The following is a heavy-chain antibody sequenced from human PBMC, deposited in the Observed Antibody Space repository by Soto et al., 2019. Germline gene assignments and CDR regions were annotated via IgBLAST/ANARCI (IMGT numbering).Heavy chain of an antibody. Sequence: HVQLVQSGGELKKPGASEKVSCNTYGYPINTYFITWVRQSPGQGLEWMGWISPQNGNTNYAEKFQGRVTMTTDTITKTSYMELRNLRSDDTAVYSCARDTSISFDYWGQGTLGTVSA. J-gene: IGHJ4*02. CDR2: ISPQNGNT. V-gene: IGHV1-18*01. D-gene: IGHD2-2*01. CDR1: GYPINTYF. CDR3: ARDTSISFDY.